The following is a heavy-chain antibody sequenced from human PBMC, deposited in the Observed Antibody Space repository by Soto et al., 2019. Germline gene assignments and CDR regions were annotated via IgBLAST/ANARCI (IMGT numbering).Heavy chain of an antibody. CDR1: GYTFTSYG. J-gene: IGHJ5*02. Sequence: ASVKVSCKASGYTFTSYGISWARQAPGQGLEWMGWISAYNGNTNYAQKLQGRVTMTTDTSTSTAYMELRSLRSDDTAVYYCARGNNWNDGLTWFDPWGQGTLVTVSS. CDR3: ARGNNWNDGLTWFDP. CDR2: ISAYNGNT. V-gene: IGHV1-18*01. D-gene: IGHD1-20*01.